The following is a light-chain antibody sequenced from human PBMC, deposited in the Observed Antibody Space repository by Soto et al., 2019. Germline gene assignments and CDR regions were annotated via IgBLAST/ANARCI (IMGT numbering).Light chain of an antibody. CDR1: HSISSY. J-gene: IGKJ1*01. Sequence: EIVLTQSPATLSLSPGERATLSCRASHSISSYLAWYQQKPGQPPRLVIYDASSRAAGIPDRFSGSGSGTEFTLTISSLQSEDFAVYYCQQYNEWPPWTFGQGTKVDIK. CDR3: QQYNEWPPWT. CDR2: DAS. V-gene: IGKV3-11*01.